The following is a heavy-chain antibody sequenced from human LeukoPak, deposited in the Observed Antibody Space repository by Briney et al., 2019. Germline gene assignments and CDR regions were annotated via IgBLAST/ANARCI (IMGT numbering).Heavy chain of an antibody. J-gene: IGHJ4*02. V-gene: IGHV3-30*18. Sequence: GRSLRLSCAASGFTFSSYGMHWVRQAPGKGLEWVAVISYDGSNKYYADSVKGRFTISRDNSKNTLYLQMNSLRAEDTAVYYCAKGIWGGGIAAAGTLPPFDYWGQGTLVTVSS. D-gene: IGHD6-13*01. CDR1: GFTFSSYG. CDR2: ISYDGSNK. CDR3: AKGIWGGGIAAAGTLPPFDY.